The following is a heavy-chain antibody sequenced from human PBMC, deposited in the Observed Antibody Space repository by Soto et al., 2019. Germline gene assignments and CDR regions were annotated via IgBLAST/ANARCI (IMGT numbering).Heavy chain of an antibody. D-gene: IGHD3-10*01. V-gene: IGHV1-8*01. CDR2: MNPNSANT. Sequence: QVQLVQSGAEVKKPGASVKVSCKASGYTFINNDINWVQQATGQGLEWMGWMNPNSANTGYAQKFQGRVTMTRDTSTSTAYMELSSLKSEDTAVYYCARRGGGDWYFDLWGRGTLVTVSS. CDR3: ARRGGGDWYFDL. CDR1: GYTFINND. J-gene: IGHJ2*01.